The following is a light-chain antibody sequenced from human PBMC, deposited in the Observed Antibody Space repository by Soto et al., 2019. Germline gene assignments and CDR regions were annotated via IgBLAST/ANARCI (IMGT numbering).Light chain of an antibody. J-gene: IGKJ5*01. V-gene: IGKV1-9*01. CDR3: QQLKSHPLT. CDR2: AAS. CDR1: QDISIY. Sequence: DIQLTQSPSILSASVGDRVTITCRASQDISIYLAWYQQNPGKSPKFLIYAASTLQTGVPSRFSGSGSGTEFTLTITSLQPEDFATYYCQQLKSHPLTFGQGTRLEIK.